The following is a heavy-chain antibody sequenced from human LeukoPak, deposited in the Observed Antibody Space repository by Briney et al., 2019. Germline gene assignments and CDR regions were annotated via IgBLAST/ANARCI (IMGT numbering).Heavy chain of an antibody. Sequence: GGSLRLSCATSGYTFNNAWMNWVRQAPGKGLEWVGRIKRKGDGGTTDYAAPVKGRFSISRDDSKNTLYLQMSSLKIEDTAVYYCTTRSRQLSGYWGQGTLVTVSS. CDR1: GYTFNNAW. CDR2: IKRKGDGGTT. D-gene: IGHD3-10*01. J-gene: IGHJ4*02. V-gene: IGHV3-15*01. CDR3: TTRSRQLSGY.